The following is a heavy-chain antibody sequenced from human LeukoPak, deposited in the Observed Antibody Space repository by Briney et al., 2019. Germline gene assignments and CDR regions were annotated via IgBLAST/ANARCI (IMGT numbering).Heavy chain of an antibody. D-gene: IGHD4-17*01. CDR2: ISAYNGNT. CDR3: ASGLDYGDSPPDAFDI. J-gene: IGHJ3*02. V-gene: IGHV1-18*01. CDR1: GYTFTSYG. Sequence: ASVKVSYKASGYTFTSYGISWVRQAPGQGLEWMGWISAYNGNTNYAQKLQGRVTMTTDTSTSTAYMELRSLRSDDTAVYYCASGLDYGDSPPDAFDIWGQGTMVTVSS.